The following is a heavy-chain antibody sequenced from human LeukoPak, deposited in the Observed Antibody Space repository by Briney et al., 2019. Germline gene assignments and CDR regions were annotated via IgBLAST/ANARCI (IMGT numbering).Heavy chain of an antibody. CDR3: AREIVRYYDSSGLFDY. CDR1: GGSISNYY. D-gene: IGHD3-22*01. CDR2: IYHSGST. J-gene: IGHJ4*02. V-gene: IGHV4-39*07. Sequence: PSETLSLTCAVYGGSISNYYWGWIRQPPGEGLEWIGSIYHSGSTYYNPSLKSRVTISVDTSKNQFSLKLSSVTAADTAVYYCAREIVRYYDSSGLFDYWGQGTLVTVSS.